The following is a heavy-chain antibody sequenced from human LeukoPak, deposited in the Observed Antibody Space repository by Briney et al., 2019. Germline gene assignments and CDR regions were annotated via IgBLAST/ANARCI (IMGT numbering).Heavy chain of an antibody. CDR2: IYHSGST. J-gene: IGHJ4*02. CDR3: ARVYSYGYYLDY. D-gene: IGHD5-18*01. CDR1: GYSISSVYY. Sequence: SETLSLTCTVSGYSISSVYYWGWIRQPPGKGLERIGSIYHSGSTYYNPSLKSRVTISVDTSKNQFSLKLSSVTAADTAVYYCARVYSYGYYLDYWGQGTLVTVSS. V-gene: IGHV4-38-2*02.